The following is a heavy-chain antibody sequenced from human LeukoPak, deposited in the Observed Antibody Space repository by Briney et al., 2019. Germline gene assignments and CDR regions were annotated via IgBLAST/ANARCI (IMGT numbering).Heavy chain of an antibody. V-gene: IGHV4-61*02. CDR1: GGSISSGDYY. J-gene: IGHJ6*02. D-gene: IGHD2-2*01. Sequence: PSETLSLTCTVSGGSISSGDYYWSWIRQPAGKGLEWIGRIYTSGSTNYNPSLKSRVTMSVDTSKNQFSLKLSSVTAADTAVYYYARDSRLRSSRGYCSSTSCPTVYYYYGMDVWGQGTTVTVSS. CDR2: IYTSGST. CDR3: ARDSRLRSSRGYCSSTSCPTVYYYYGMDV.